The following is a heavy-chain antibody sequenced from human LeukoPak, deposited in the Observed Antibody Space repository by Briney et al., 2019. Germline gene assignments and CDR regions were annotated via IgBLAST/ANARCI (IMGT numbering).Heavy chain of an antibody. D-gene: IGHD5-12*01. CDR1: GGSISSGSYY. CDR2: IYTSGST. Sequence: SQTLSLTCTVSGGSISSGSYYWSWIRQPAGKGLEWIVRIYTSGSTNYNPSLKSGVTISVDTSKNQFSLKLSSVTAADTAVYYCARTKTQRGYSGYDSDYWGQGTLVTVSS. J-gene: IGHJ4*02. CDR3: ARTKTQRGYSGYDSDY. V-gene: IGHV4-61*02.